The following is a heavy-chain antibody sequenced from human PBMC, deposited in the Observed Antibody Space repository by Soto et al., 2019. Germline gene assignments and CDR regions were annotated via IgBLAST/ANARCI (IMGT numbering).Heavy chain of an antibody. V-gene: IGHV1-58*02. CDR2: IVVGSGNT. Sequence: ASVKVSCKASGFTFTSSAMQWVRQARGQRLEWIGWIVVGSGNTNYAQKFQERVTITRDMSTSTAYMELSSLRSEDTAVYYGAADQTGYDAFDIWGQGTMVTVSS. CDR1: GFTFTSSA. J-gene: IGHJ3*02. CDR3: AADQTGYDAFDI. D-gene: IGHD7-27*01.